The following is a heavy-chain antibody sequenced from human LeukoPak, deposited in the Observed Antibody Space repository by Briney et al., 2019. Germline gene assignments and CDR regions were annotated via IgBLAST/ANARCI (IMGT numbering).Heavy chain of an antibody. J-gene: IGHJ5*02. V-gene: IGHV3-21*01. CDR1: GFTFSDHY. Sequence: SGGSLRLSCTASGFTFSDHYMNWVRQAPGKGLEWVSSITSNSADVYYADSVKGRFTISGDNAKNSLFLQMNRLRAEDTAIYYCAGEGYGPGNYPIDLWGQGTLVTVSS. CDR2: ITSNSADV. D-gene: IGHD3-10*01. CDR3: AGEGYGPGNYPIDL.